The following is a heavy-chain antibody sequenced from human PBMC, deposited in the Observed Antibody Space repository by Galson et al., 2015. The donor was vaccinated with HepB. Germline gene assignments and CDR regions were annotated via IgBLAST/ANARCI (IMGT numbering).Heavy chain of an antibody. V-gene: IGHV3-30-3*01. J-gene: IGHJ3*02. CDR1: GFTFSSYA. CDR3: ARDPTLIEQQPPTLGMGAFDI. CDR2: ISYDGSNK. Sequence: SLRLSCAASGFTFSSYAMHWVRQAPGKGLEWVAVISYDGSNKYYADSVKGRFTISRDNSKNTLYLQMNSLRAEDTAVYYCARDPTLIEQQPPTLGMGAFDIWGQGTMVTVSS. D-gene: IGHD6-13*01.